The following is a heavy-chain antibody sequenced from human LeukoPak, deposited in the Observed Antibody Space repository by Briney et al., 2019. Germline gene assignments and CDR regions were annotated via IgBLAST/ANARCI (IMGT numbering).Heavy chain of an antibody. CDR3: ARFPRLLWFGDSAFDI. CDR2: INPNSGGT. J-gene: IGHJ3*02. Sequence: AASVKVSCKASGYTFTGYYMHWVRQAPGQGLEWMGWINPNSGGTNYAQKFQGRVTMTRDTSISTAYMELSRLRSDDTAVYYCARFPRLLWFGDSAFDIWGQGTMVTVSS. V-gene: IGHV1-2*02. D-gene: IGHD3-10*01. CDR1: GYTFTGYY.